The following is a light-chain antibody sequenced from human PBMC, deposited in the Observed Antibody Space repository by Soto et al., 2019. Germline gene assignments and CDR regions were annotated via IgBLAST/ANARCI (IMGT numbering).Light chain of an antibody. CDR3: QQYDNLPLT. Sequence: DIQMTQSPSTLSVSIGDRVTITCGASQSINGRLAWYQQKPGRPPKLLIYDVSFLESGIPSRFSGSGSGTDFNLTISSLQPEDIATYYCQQYDNLPLTFGGGTKVEIK. V-gene: IGKV1-5*01. J-gene: IGKJ4*01. CDR2: DVS. CDR1: QSINGR.